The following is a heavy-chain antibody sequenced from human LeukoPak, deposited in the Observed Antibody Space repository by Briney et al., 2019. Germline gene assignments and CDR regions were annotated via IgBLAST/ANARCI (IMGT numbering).Heavy chain of an antibody. CDR2: IIPIFGKA. V-gene: IGHV1-69*15. D-gene: IGHD3-3*01. CDR3: ARVKEGSITIFGVVTNPNWFDP. Sequence: GSSVKVSFKASGGTFSSYAISWVRQAPGQGLEWMGRIIPIFGKANYAQKFQGRVTITADESTSTAYMELSSLRSEDTAVYYCARVKEGSITIFGVVTNPNWFDPWGQGTLVTVSS. CDR1: GGTFSSYA. J-gene: IGHJ5*02.